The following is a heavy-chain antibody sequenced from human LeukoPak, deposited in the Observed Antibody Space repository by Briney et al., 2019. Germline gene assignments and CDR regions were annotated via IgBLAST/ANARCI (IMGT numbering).Heavy chain of an antibody. J-gene: IGHJ5*02. CDR1: GGSISSYY. V-gene: IGHV4-59*12. Sequence: SETLSLTCTVSGGSISSYYWSWIRQPPGKGLEWIGYIYYSGSTNYNPPLKSRVTISVDKSKNQFSLKLSSVTAADTAVYYCARLSSLANIAARGRTWFDTWGQGSLVTVSS. CDR3: ARLSSLANIAARGRTWFDT. D-gene: IGHD6-6*01. CDR2: IYYSGST.